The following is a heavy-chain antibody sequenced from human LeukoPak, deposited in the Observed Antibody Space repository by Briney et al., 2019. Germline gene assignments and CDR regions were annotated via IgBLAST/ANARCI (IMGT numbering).Heavy chain of an antibody. J-gene: IGHJ5*02. Sequence: PGGSLRLSCAASGFTFSNYWMRWVRQPPGKVLVWLSRINSDGINTSYADSVKGRFTISRDNAKHTLNLQMNSLRAEDTAVYYCARDLGQYYDTSDNWFDPWGQGTLVTVSS. D-gene: IGHD3-22*01. CDR2: INSDGINT. CDR1: GFTFSNYW. CDR3: ARDLGQYYDTSDNWFDP. V-gene: IGHV3-74*01.